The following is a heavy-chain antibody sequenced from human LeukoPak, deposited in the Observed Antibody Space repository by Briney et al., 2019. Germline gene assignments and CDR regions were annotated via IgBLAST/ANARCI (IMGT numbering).Heavy chain of an antibody. CDR2: VYPGDSDA. J-gene: IGHJ4*02. CDR3: ARQNGYGEFDY. Sequence: ESLKISCKGSGYSFNTYWIGWVRQMPGKGLEWMGIVYPGDSDARYSPSFQDQVTISADNSISTAYLQWSSMKASDTAMYYCARQNGYGEFDYWGQGTLVTVSS. CDR1: GYSFNTYW. V-gene: IGHV5-51*01. D-gene: IGHD4-17*01.